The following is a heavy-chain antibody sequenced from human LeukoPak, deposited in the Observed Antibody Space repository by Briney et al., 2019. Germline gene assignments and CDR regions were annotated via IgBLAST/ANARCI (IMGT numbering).Heavy chain of an antibody. V-gene: IGHV1-2*02. Sequence: ASVKVSGKASGYTFTGYYMHWVRQAPGQGLEWMGWINPNSGGTNYAQKFQGRVTMTRDTSNSTAYMELSRLRSDDTAVYYCARVPKSSVAGLYWGQGTLVTVSS. D-gene: IGHD6-19*01. CDR1: GYTFTGYY. CDR2: INPNSGGT. J-gene: IGHJ4*02. CDR3: ARVPKSSVAGLY.